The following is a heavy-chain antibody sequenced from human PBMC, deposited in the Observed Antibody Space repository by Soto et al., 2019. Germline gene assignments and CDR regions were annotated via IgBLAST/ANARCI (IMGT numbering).Heavy chain of an antibody. V-gene: IGHV4-59*01. Sequence: PSETLSLTCSVSGGSISSYYWSLIRQPPGKGLEWIGYIYYSGSTNYNPSLKSRVTISVDTSKNQFSLKLSSVTAADTAVYYCARGGERLLFVWYFDLWGRGTLVTVSS. CDR1: GGSISSYY. J-gene: IGHJ2*01. D-gene: IGHD3-3*01. CDR3: ARGGERLLFVWYFDL. CDR2: IYYSGST.